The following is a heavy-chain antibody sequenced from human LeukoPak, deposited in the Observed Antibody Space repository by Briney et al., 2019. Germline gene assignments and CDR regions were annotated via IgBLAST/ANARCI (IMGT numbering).Heavy chain of an antibody. V-gene: IGHV3-53*05. Sequence: GGSLRLSCAASGFTVSSNYMSWVRQAPGKGLEWVSVIYSGGSTYYADSVKGRFTISRDNSKNTLYLQMNSLRAEDTAVYYCARTGSGSYYAYYYYYMDVWGKGTTVTISS. CDR3: ARTGSGSYYAYYYYYMDV. J-gene: IGHJ6*03. CDR1: GFTVSSNY. CDR2: IYSGGST. D-gene: IGHD3-10*01.